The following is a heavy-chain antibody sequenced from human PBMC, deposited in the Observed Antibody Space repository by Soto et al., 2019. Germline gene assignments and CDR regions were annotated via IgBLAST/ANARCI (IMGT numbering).Heavy chain of an antibody. Sequence: PGGSLRLSCAASGFTLSDYYMSWIRQAPGKGLEWVSYISSSGNIIYYLDSVKGRFTISRDNSKNTLYLQMNSLREDDTALYYCARSRSGAVADSFDFWGQGTLVTVSS. V-gene: IGHV3-11*04. CDR1: GFTLSDYY. J-gene: IGHJ4*02. CDR3: ARSRSGAVADSFDF. D-gene: IGHD3-10*01. CDR2: ISSSGNII.